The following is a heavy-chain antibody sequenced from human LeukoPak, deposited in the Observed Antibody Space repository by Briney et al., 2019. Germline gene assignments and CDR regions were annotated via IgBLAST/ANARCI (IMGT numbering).Heavy chain of an antibody. CDR2: INPSGGST. V-gene: IGHV1-46*01. CDR1: GYTFTMYF. J-gene: IGHJ4*02. CDR3: ARVWAGGFDY. D-gene: IGHD3-16*01. Sequence: ASVTVSFKSSGYTFTMYFMHWMRQAPGPGLEWMGIINPSGGSTSYSQRFQGRVTMSRDTSISIAYMELSSLKSDDTAVYYCARVWAGGFDYWGQGTLVTVSS.